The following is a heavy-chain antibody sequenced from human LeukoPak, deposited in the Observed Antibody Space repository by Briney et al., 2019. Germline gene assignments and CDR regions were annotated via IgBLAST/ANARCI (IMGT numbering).Heavy chain of an antibody. J-gene: IGHJ1*01. V-gene: IGHV3-15*01. Sequence: KPGGSLRLSCVASGFTFSKVWMSWVRQAPGKGLEWVGRIKSKTDGGTIDYAAPVKGRFTISRDDSKDTLFLQMNSLKTEDTAVYYCTTDLSELDDSGYYAKYFHHWGQGTLVSVSS. CDR3: TTDLSELDDSGYYAKYFHH. D-gene: IGHD3-22*01. CDR1: GFTFSKVW. CDR2: IKSKTDGGTI.